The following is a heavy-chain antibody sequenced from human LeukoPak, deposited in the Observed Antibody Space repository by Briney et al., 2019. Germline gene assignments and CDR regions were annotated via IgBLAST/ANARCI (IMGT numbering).Heavy chain of an antibody. V-gene: IGHV3-21*01. Sequence: GGSLRLSCAASGFTFSSYEMNWVRQAPGKGLEWVSSISSSSSYIYYADSVKGRFTISRDNAKNSLYLQMNSLRAEDTAVYYCARVPPDILTGYPSVWFDYWGQGTLVTVSS. CDR3: ARVPPDILTGYPSVWFDY. D-gene: IGHD3-9*01. CDR1: GFTFSSYE. J-gene: IGHJ4*02. CDR2: ISSSSSYI.